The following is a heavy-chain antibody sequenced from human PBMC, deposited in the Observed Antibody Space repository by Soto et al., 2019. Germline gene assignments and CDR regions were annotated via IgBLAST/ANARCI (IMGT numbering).Heavy chain of an antibody. Sequence: GGSLRLCCPASRFTFSRYTRNWVRQAAGKRLEWVSYISSSSTIYYAESVRGLFTISRDNSKNTLYLQMNSLRAEDTALYYCAKDSGLPDFGIVMHAFDVWGLGTMVTVSS. CDR3: AKDSGLPDFGIVMHAFDV. CDR1: RFTFSRYT. V-gene: IGHV3-48*01. J-gene: IGHJ3*01. CDR2: ISSSSTI. D-gene: IGHD3-3*01.